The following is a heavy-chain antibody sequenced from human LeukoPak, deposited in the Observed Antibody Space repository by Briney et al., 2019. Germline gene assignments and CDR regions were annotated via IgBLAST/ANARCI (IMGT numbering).Heavy chain of an antibody. J-gene: IGHJ4*02. CDR3: AKDYYYDSSGYFDY. Sequence: GGSLRLSCAASGFTFSGSAMHWVRQAPGKGLEWVSAISGSGGSTYYADSVKGRFTISRDNSKNTLYLQMNSLRAEDTAVYYCAKDYYYDSSGYFDYWGQGTLVTVSS. D-gene: IGHD3-22*01. CDR2: ISGSGGST. V-gene: IGHV3-23*01. CDR1: GFTFSGSA.